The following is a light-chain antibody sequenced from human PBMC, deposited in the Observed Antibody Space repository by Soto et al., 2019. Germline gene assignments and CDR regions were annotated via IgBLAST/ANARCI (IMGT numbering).Light chain of an antibody. Sequence: IVLTQSPATLSLSPGERATLSCRASQSFGTFFAWYQQKPDQAPRLLIYDASNRATGIPPRFSGSGSGTNFTLNISSLESEECAVYYCQQYNNWPQWTFGQGTKVDIK. CDR2: DAS. V-gene: IGKV3-11*01. J-gene: IGKJ1*01. CDR1: QSFGTF. CDR3: QQYNNWPQWT.